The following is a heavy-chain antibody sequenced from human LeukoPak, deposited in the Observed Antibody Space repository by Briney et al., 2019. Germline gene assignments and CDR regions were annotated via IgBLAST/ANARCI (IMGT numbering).Heavy chain of an antibody. V-gene: IGHV3-23*01. CDR1: GFIFSTYW. D-gene: IGHD3/OR15-3a*01. CDR2: ISGSGGST. J-gene: IGHJ4*02. CDR3: AKLDISEVFFDY. Sequence: PGGSLRLSCAASGFIFSTYWMTWVRQAPGKGLEWVSAISGSGGSTYYADSVKGRFTISRDNSKNTLYLQMNSLRAEDTAVYYCAKLDISEVFFDYWGQGTLVTVSS.